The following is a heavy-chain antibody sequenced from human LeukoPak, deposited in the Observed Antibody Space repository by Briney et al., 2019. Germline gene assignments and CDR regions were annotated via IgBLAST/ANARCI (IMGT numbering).Heavy chain of an antibody. CDR3: ARDQLGPRGYYMDV. D-gene: IGHD5-24*01. CDR2: IYYSGST. Sequence: SETLSLTCTVSGGSISSSSYYSGWIRQPPGKGLEWIGYIYYSGSTNYNPSLKSRVTISVDTSKNQFSLKLSSVTAADTAVYHCARDQLGPRGYYMDVWGKGTTVTVSS. V-gene: IGHV4-61*01. CDR1: GGSISSSSYY. J-gene: IGHJ6*03.